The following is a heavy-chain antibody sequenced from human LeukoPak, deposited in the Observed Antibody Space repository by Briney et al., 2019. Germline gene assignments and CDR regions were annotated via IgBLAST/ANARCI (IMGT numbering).Heavy chain of an antibody. CDR3: ARVKDFAYSFFDL. V-gene: IGHV4-59*01. J-gene: IGHJ2*01. CDR2: VYRSGNT. CDR1: GGSISQYY. Sequence: SETLSLTCTLSGGSISQYYWSWIRQPPGKGPEWIGYVYRSGNTNYNPSLKSRVTISVDTSKNHFSLNLTSVTAADTAVYYCARVKDFAYSFFDLWGRGTLVTVSS.